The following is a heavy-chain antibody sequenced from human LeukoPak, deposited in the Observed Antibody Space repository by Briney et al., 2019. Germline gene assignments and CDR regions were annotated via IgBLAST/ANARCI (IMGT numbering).Heavy chain of an antibody. J-gene: IGHJ4*02. CDR3: SRGKAAAGQYYFDY. CDR2: TYYRSNWYN. D-gene: IGHD6-13*01. CDR1: GDSVSSNSAA. Sequence: SQTPSLTCAISGDSVSSNSAAWNWIRQSPSRGLEWLGRTYYRSNWYNDYAVSVESRIIINPDTSKNQFSLQLKSVTPEDTAVYFCSRGKAAAGQYYFDYWGQGTLVTVSS. V-gene: IGHV6-1*01.